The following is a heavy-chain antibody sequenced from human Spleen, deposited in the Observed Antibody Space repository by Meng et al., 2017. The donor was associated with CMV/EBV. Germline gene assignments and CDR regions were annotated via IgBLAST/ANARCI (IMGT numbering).Heavy chain of an antibody. D-gene: IGHD1-26*01. V-gene: IGHV3-30*02. J-gene: IGHJ3*02. Sequence: GGSLRLSCAASGFTFSSYGMHWVRQAPGKGLEWVAFIRYDGSNKYYADSVKGRFTISRDNSKNTLYLQMNSLRAEDTAVYYCARGRRVGHDAFDIWGQGTMVTVSS. CDR1: GFTFSSYG. CDR2: IRYDGSNK. CDR3: ARGRRVGHDAFDI.